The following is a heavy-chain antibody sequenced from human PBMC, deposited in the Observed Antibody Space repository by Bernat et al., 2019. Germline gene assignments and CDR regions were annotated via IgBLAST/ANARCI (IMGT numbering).Heavy chain of an antibody. Sequence: EVQLVESGGGLVQPGGSLRLSCAVSGFTFSSYGMSWVRQAPGKGLEWVSRIKQDGSGKYYVDSVKGRFTISRDNADNSLYLQMNDLRAEDTAVYFCARAKARACSSASCAGVFDYWGQGTLVTVSS. J-gene: IGHJ4*02. CDR2: IKQDGSGK. CDR1: GFTFSSYG. D-gene: IGHD2-2*01. CDR3: ARAKARACSSASCAGVFDY. V-gene: IGHV3-7*04.